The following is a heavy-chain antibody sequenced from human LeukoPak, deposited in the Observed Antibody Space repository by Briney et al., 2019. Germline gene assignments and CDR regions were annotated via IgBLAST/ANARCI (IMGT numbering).Heavy chain of an antibody. J-gene: IGHJ5*02. Sequence: GRSLSPSCAASGFTPSRNSMGWVRPAPERGLGWVSVIYSGHITHYADSVKGRFTHSRDNPKTTLYLQISNLRAEQRAVYYYTRLCKVVPAAIHTWGQGTLVTVS. CDR3: TRLCKVVPAAIHT. D-gene: IGHD2-2*01. V-gene: IGHV3-53*01. CDR2: IYSGHIT. CDR1: GFTPSRNS.